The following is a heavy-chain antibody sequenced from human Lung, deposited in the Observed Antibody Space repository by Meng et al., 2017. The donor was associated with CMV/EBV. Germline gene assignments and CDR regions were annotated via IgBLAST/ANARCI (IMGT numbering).Heavy chain of an antibody. Sequence: AXVXVSXXASGYTFTGYNIHWVRQAPGQGLEWMGWINPNSGDTKYAQKFQGRVALTRDTSISTAYMELSSLKSDDTAVFFCARLFHTSLGTNYYYGMDVWGQGTXVTVSS. CDR2: INPNSGDT. D-gene: IGHD3-10*01. CDR3: ARLFHTSLGTNYYYGMDV. J-gene: IGHJ6*02. V-gene: IGHV1-2*02. CDR1: GYTFTGYN.